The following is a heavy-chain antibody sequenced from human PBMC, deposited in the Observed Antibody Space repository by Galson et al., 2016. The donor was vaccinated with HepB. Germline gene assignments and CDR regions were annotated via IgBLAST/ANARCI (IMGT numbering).Heavy chain of an antibody. CDR3: ATKPSYYDFLTGYYMGGYFDY. CDR2: ISGSGGST. V-gene: IGHV3-23*01. Sequence: SLRLSCAASGFTFSNYAMSWVRQAPGKGLEWVSAISGSGGSTYYADSVKGRFTISRDNSKNTLFLQMNSLRAEDTAVYYCATKPSYYDFLTGYYMGGYFDYWGQGAPVTVSS. J-gene: IGHJ4*02. D-gene: IGHD3-9*01. CDR1: GFTFSNYA.